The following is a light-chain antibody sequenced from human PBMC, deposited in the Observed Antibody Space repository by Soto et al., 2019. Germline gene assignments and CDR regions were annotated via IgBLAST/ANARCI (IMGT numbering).Light chain of an antibody. Sequence: QSAVTQPPSVSGAPGQRVTISCTGSSSNIGAAYDVHWYQQFPGTAPKIIIYGNSNRPSGVPDRFSGSKSGTSASLDITGLQAEDEADYYCQSYDRSLSGYVFGTGTKLTVL. V-gene: IGLV1-40*01. CDR1: SSNIGAAYD. CDR2: GNS. CDR3: QSYDRSLSGYV. J-gene: IGLJ1*01.